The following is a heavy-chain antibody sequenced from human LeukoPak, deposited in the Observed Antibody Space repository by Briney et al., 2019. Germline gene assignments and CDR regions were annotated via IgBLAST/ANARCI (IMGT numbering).Heavy chain of an antibody. CDR1: GFTFSSYS. CDR2: ISSSSSYI. J-gene: IGHJ1*01. CDR3: ARAYDSKDPAGGYFQH. D-gene: IGHD3-22*01. V-gene: IGHV3-21*01. Sequence: GGSLRLSCAASGFTFSSYSMNWVRQAPGKGLEWVSSISSSSSYIYYADSVKGRFTISRDNAKNSLYLQMNSLRAEDTAVYYCARAYDSKDPAGGYFQHWGQGTLVTVSS.